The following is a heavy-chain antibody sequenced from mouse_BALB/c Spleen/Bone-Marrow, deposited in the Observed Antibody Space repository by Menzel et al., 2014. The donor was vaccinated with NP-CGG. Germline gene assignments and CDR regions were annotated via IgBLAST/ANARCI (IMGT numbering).Heavy chain of an antibody. CDR2: IWAGGST. CDR1: GFSLISYG. CDR3: ARSSSPYYYAMDY. D-gene: IGHD1-1*01. Sequence: VKLVESGPGLVAPSQSLSITCTVSGFSLISYGVHWVRPPPGKGLEWLGVIWAGGSTNYNSALMSRLSISKDNSKSQVFLKMNSLQTDDTAMYYCARSSSPYYYAMDYWDQGTSVTVSP. V-gene: IGHV2-9*02. J-gene: IGHJ4*01.